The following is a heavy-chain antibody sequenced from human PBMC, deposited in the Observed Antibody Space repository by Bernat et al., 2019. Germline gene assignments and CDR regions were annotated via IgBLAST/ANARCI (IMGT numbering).Heavy chain of an antibody. CDR3: AVVYFYGGGASAPANH. Sequence: QVQLVQSGAEVKKPGASVTVSCKASGYAFTYYYIYWVRQAPGHGLECMGWINPDTGDTNYAQKFQGRVTITRDTSISTVYMELSRLTSGDAAIYYCAVVYFYGGGASAPANHWGQGTVVTVSS. CDR2: INPDTGDT. V-gene: IGHV1-2*02. CDR1: GYAFTYYY. J-gene: IGHJ5*02. D-gene: IGHD2-21*01.